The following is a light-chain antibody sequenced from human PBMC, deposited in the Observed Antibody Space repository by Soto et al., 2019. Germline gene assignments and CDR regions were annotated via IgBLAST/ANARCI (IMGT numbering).Light chain of an antibody. CDR2: KAS. CDR3: QQYNSYSWT. Sequence: DIQMTQSPSTLSASVGDRVTITCRASQSISSWLAWYQQKPGKAPKLLIYKASSLESGVPSRFSGSGSWTEFTLTIRSLQPDDFASYYCQQYNSYSWTFGQGTKVEIK. J-gene: IGKJ1*01. CDR1: QSISSW. V-gene: IGKV1-5*03.